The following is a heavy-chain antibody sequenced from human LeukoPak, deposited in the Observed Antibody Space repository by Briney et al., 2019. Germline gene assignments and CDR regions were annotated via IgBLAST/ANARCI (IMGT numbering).Heavy chain of an antibody. CDR2: IYYSGNT. J-gene: IGHJ1*01. Sequence: SETLSLTCTVSGDSIGSYSWNWIRQPPGKGLEWIGYIYYSGNTDYNPSLKSRVTISVDTSKNQFSLKLSSVTAADTAVYYCARGSYEWFHFPHWGQGTLVTVSS. V-gene: IGHV4-59*01. CDR3: ARGSYEWFHFPH. CDR1: GDSIGSYS. D-gene: IGHD3-3*01.